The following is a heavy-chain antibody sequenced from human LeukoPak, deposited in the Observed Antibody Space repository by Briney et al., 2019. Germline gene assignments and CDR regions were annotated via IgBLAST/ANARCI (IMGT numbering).Heavy chain of an antibody. CDR1: GFTFSSYS. Sequence: GGSLRLSYAASGFTFSSYSMNWVRQAPGKGLEWVSYISSSSSTIYYADSVKGRFTISRDNAKNSLYLQMNSLRAEDTAVYYCARHTAMAVLDYWGQGTLVTVSS. J-gene: IGHJ4*02. CDR2: ISSSSSTI. CDR3: ARHTAMAVLDY. V-gene: IGHV3-48*01. D-gene: IGHD5-18*01.